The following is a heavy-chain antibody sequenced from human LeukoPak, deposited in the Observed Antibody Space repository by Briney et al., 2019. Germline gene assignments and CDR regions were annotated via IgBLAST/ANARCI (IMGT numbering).Heavy chain of an antibody. CDR2: ISGSGGST. D-gene: IGHD1-20*01. CDR3: AKTPNWNGDY. J-gene: IGHJ4*02. Sequence: GGSLRLSCAASGFTFSDYYMSWIRQAPGKGLEWVSAISGSGGSTYYADSVKGRFTISRDNSKNTLYLQMNSLRAEDTAVYYCAKTPNWNGDYWGQGTLVTVSS. V-gene: IGHV3-23*01. CDR1: GFTFSDYY.